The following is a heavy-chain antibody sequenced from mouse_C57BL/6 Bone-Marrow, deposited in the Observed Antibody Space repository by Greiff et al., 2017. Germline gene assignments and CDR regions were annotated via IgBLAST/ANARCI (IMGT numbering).Heavy chain of an antibody. V-gene: IGHV1-39*01. CDR1: GYSFTAYN. J-gene: IGHJ4*01. CDR3: ARCYDYDYAMDY. D-gene: IGHD2-4*01. CDR2: INPNYGTT. Sequence: VQLQQSGPELVKPGASVKISCKASGYSFTAYNMTWVKQSNGKSLEWIGVINPNYGTTSYNQKFKGKAILTVDKSSSTAYMQLNSLTSEDSAVYYCARCYDYDYAMDYWGQGASVTVSS.